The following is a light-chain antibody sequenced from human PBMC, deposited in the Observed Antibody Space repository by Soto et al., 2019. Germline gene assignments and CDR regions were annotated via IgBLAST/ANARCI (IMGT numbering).Light chain of an antibody. CDR2: DAS. J-gene: IGKJ4*01. Sequence: VLTQSPDTLSLSPGERATLSCRATETVGSNWAWFQQKPGQTPRLLIYDASTRVTVIPARFRGSGYGRDFNLTISSLEHEDFAVYYCQQRSVWPPLNFGGGTKVEIK. CDR3: QQRSVWPPLN. V-gene: IGKV3-11*02. CDR1: ETVGSN.